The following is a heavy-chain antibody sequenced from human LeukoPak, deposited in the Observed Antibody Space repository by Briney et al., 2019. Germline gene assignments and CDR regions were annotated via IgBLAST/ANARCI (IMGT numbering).Heavy chain of an antibody. J-gene: IGHJ3*02. D-gene: IGHD3-16*01. CDR3: ARDRPSGGVESPDAFDI. V-gene: IGHV3-66*01. CDR1: GLTVSSNY. CDR2: IYSGGST. Sequence: GGSLRLSCAASGLTVSSNYMSWVRQAPGKGLEWVSVIYSGGSTYYADSVKGRFTISRDNSKNTLYLQMNSLRAEDTAVYYCARDRPSGGVESPDAFDIWGQGTMVTVSS.